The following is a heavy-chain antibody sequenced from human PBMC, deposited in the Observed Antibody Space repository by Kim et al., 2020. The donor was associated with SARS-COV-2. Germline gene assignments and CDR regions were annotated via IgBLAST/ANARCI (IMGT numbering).Heavy chain of an antibody. D-gene: IGHD3-10*01. V-gene: IGHV3-53*04. J-gene: IGHJ4*02. CDR3: ARGFGEGDY. CDR2: GST. Sequence: GSTYYADSVKGRFTISRHNSKNTLYLQMNSLRAEDTAVYYCARGFGEGDYWGQGTLVTVSS.